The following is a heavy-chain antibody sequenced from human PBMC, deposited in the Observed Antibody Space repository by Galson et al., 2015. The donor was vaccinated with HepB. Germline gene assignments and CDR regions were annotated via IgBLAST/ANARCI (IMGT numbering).Heavy chain of an antibody. CDR3: ARVSPIADTFLVPYLDY. Sequence: SLRLSCAASGFTFSIYGLHWVRQAPGKGLEWVEVISYDGNNKHYADSVKGRFTISRDNSKNTLYLQMNSLRAEDTAVYYCARVSPIADTFLVPYLDYWGQGTLVTVSS. D-gene: IGHD3-3*02. V-gene: IGHV3-30-3*01. CDR1: GFTFSIYG. CDR2: ISYDGNNK. J-gene: IGHJ4*02.